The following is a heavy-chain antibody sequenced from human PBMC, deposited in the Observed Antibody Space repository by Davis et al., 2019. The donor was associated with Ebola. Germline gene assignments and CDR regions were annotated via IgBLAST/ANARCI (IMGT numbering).Heavy chain of an antibody. Sequence: PSETLSLTCTVSGDSMTGYFWSWIRQPPGKRLEWIGYIHYSGSTKYNPSLESRVTISGDTSKNQFSLQLSSVTAADTALYYCVRGLRVGEPKGYFDSWGPGTLVTVSS. J-gene: IGHJ4*02. D-gene: IGHD3-3*01. CDR2: IHYSGST. V-gene: IGHV4-59*01. CDR3: VRGLRVGEPKGYFDS. CDR1: GDSMTGYF.